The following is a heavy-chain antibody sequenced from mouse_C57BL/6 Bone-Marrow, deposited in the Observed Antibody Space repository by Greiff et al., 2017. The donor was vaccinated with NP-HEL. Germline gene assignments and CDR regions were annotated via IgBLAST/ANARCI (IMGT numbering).Heavy chain of an antibody. D-gene: IGHD2-5*01. CDR2: IRNKANGYTT. V-gene: IGHV7-3*01. CDR1: GFTFTDYY. J-gene: IGHJ1*03. Sequence: EVQVVESGGGLVQPGGSLSLSCAASGFTFTDYYMSWVRQPPGKALEWLGFIRNKANGYTTEYSASVKGRFTISRDNSQSILYLQMNALRAEDSATYYCARVGAHYSNLYWYFDVWGTGTTVTVSS. CDR3: ARVGAHYSNLYWYFDV.